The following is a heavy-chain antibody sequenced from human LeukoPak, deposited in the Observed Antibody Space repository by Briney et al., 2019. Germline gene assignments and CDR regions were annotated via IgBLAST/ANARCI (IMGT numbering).Heavy chain of an antibody. Sequence: PGGSLSLSCTASAFTFGDYTMSWVRQAPGKGLEWVSSIISRGDTIDYADSVKGRFTISRDNAKNSLYLQMNSLRAEDTAVYYCARSPSSFDPWGQGALVTVSS. D-gene: IGHD3-16*02. CDR3: ARSPSSFDP. CDR2: IISRGDTI. CDR1: AFTFGDYT. J-gene: IGHJ5*02. V-gene: IGHV3-48*01.